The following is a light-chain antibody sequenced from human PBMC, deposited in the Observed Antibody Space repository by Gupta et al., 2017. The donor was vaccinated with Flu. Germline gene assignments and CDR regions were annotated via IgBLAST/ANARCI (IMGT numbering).Light chain of an antibody. Sequence: SYNSRISTVNWYQRPPQTAPELVNDDSNRRPAGVADRFSGSKSNTSTSLTISGVQSEEEADYYCAVWGGSLNGWVFGGGTKLTVL. CDR3: AVWGGSLNGWV. J-gene: IGLJ3*02. CDR2: DSN. CDR1: SYNSRIST. V-gene: IGLV1-44*01.